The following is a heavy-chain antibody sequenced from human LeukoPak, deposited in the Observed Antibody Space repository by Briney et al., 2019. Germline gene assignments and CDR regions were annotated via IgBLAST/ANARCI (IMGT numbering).Heavy chain of an antibody. J-gene: IGHJ4*02. Sequence: GRSLRLSCAASGFTFDDYAMHWVRQAPGKGLEWVSGISWNSGSIGYADSVKGRFTISRDSAKNSLYLQMNSLRAEDTALYYCAKDHQYSSGWWDPYYFDYWGQGTLVTVSS. CDR1: GFTFDDYA. V-gene: IGHV3-9*01. CDR2: ISWNSGSI. D-gene: IGHD6-19*01. CDR3: AKDHQYSSGWWDPYYFDY.